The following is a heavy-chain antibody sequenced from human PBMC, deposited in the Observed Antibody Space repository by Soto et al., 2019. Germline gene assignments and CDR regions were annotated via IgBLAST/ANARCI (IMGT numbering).Heavy chain of an antibody. Sequence: QVQLVESGGGVVQPGRSLRLSCAASGFTFSSYAMHWVRQAPGKGLEWVAVISYDGSNKYYADSVKGRFTISRDNSKNMLYLQMNSLRAEDTAVYYCARGRRFRIAVAGYFDYWGQGTLVTVSS. CDR3: ARGRRFRIAVAGYFDY. J-gene: IGHJ4*02. CDR2: ISYDGSNK. CDR1: GFTFSSYA. D-gene: IGHD6-19*01. V-gene: IGHV3-30-3*01.